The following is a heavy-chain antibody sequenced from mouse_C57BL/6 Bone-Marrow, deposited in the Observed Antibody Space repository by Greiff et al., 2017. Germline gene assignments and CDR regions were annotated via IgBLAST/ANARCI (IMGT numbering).Heavy chain of an antibody. CDR1: GYTFTDYY. CDR3: ARLGDNYGFAY. Sequence: EVQLQQSGPVLVKPGASVKMSCKASGYTFTDYYMNWVKQSHGKSLEWIGVINPYNGGTSYNQKFKGKATLTVDKSSSTAYMELNSLTSEDSAVYYCARLGDNYGFAYWGQGTLVTVSA. CDR2: INPYNGGT. J-gene: IGHJ3*01. D-gene: IGHD1-1*01. V-gene: IGHV1-19*01.